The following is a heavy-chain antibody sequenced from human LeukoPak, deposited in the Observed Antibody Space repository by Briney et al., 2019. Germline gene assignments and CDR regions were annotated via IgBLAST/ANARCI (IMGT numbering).Heavy chain of an antibody. Sequence: SETLSLTCTVSGGSISSGSYYWSWIRQPAGKGLEWIGRIYTSGSTNYNPSLKSRVTISVDTSKNQFSLKLSSVTAADTAVYYCARAGIVATIGYWGQGTLVTVSS. V-gene: IGHV4-61*02. CDR1: GGSISSGSYY. CDR3: ARAGIVATIGY. D-gene: IGHD5-12*01. J-gene: IGHJ4*02. CDR2: IYTSGST.